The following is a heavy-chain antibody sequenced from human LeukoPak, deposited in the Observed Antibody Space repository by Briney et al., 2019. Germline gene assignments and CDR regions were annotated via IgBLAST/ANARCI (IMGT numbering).Heavy chain of an antibody. CDR1: GGTFSSYA. Sequence: ASVKVSCKASGGTFSSYAISWVRQAPGQGLEWMGGIIPILGIANYAQKFQGRVTITADKSTSTAYMELSSLRSEDTAVYYCAREPPPGYCSSTSCYRLEYFQHWGQGTLVTVSS. CDR2: IIPILGIA. CDR3: AREPPPGYCSSTSCYRLEYFQH. V-gene: IGHV1-69*10. J-gene: IGHJ1*01. D-gene: IGHD2-2*02.